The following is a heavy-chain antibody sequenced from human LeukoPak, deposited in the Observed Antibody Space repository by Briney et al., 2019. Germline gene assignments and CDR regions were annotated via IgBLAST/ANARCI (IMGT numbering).Heavy chain of an antibody. CDR1: GFTFGSYS. CDR3: ARDHAGATFGLLFQH. Sequence: GGSLRLSCAASGFTFGSYSMNWVRQAPGKGLEWVSYISSSSSTIYYADSVKGRFTISRDNAKNSLYLQMNSLRDEDTAVYYCARDHAGATFGLLFQHWGQGTLVTVSS. V-gene: IGHV3-48*02. J-gene: IGHJ1*01. D-gene: IGHD1-26*01. CDR2: ISSSSSTI.